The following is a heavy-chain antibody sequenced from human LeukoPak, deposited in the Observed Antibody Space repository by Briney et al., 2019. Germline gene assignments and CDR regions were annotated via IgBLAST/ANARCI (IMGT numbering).Heavy chain of an antibody. CDR1: GFTFSSYA. Sequence: TGGSLRLSCAASGFTFSSYAMSWVRQAPGKGLEWVSAISGSGGSTYYADSVKGRFTISRDNSKNTLYLQMNSLRAEDTAVYYCVKGESGAAMAYFDYWGQGTLVTVSS. CDR3: VKGESGAAMAYFDY. J-gene: IGHJ4*02. V-gene: IGHV3-23*01. CDR2: ISGSGGST. D-gene: IGHD5-18*01.